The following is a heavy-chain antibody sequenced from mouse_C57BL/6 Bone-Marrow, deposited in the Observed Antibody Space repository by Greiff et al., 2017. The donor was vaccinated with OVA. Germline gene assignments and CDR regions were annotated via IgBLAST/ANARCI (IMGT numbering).Heavy chain of an antibody. D-gene: IGHD1-1*01. Sequence: EVQLVESGGGLVKPRGSLKLSCAASGFTFSDYGMHWVRQAPEKGLEWVAYISSGSSTIYYADTVKGRFTISRDNAKNTLFLQMTSLRSEDTAMYYCARPLRGAMDYWGQGTSVTVSS. CDR1: GFTFSDYG. CDR3: ARPLRGAMDY. CDR2: ISSGSSTI. J-gene: IGHJ4*01. V-gene: IGHV5-17*01.